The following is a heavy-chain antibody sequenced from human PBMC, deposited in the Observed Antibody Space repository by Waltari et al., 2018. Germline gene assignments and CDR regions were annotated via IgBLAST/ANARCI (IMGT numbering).Heavy chain of an antibody. CDR2: ISSSRSYI. CDR1: GFTFSSYS. J-gene: IGHJ4*02. V-gene: IGHV3-21*01. D-gene: IGHD4-17*01. Sequence: EVQLVESGGGLVKPGGSLRLSCAASGFTFSSYSMHWVRQAPGKGLEWVSSISSSRSYIYYAASVKGRFTISRDNAKNSLYLQMNSLRAEDTAVYYCARGGTVVYDYWGQGTLVTVSS. CDR3: ARGGTVVYDY.